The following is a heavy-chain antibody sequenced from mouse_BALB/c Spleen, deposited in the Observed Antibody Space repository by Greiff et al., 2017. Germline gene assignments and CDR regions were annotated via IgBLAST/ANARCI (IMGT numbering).Heavy chain of an antibody. D-gene: IGHD2-1*01. V-gene: IGHV5-9-3*01. CDR2: ISSGGSYT. Sequence: EVQLQESGGGLVKPGGSLKLSCAASGFTFSSYAMSWVRQTPEKRLEWVATISSGGSYTYYPDSVKGRFTISRDNAKNTLYLQMSSLRSEDTAMYYCARGGNYDAMDYWGQGTSVTVSS. CDR3: ARGGNYDAMDY. CDR1: GFTFSSYA. J-gene: IGHJ4*01.